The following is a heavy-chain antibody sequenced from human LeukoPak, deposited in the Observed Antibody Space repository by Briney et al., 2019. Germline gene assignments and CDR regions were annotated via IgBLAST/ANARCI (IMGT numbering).Heavy chain of an antibody. Sequence: GGSLRLSCAASGFTFHNNGMSWVRQAPGKGLEWVSAISGSSRSTYHAESVKGRFTISRDNSKNTLFLQMNSLRADDTAVYYCVRDRGTYRPIDYWGQGTLVAVSS. D-gene: IGHD1-26*01. CDR1: GFTFHNNG. CDR2: ISGSSRST. V-gene: IGHV3-23*01. CDR3: VRDRGTYRPIDY. J-gene: IGHJ4*02.